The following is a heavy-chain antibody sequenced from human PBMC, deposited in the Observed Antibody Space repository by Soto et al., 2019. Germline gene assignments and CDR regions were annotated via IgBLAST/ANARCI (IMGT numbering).Heavy chain of an antibody. Sequence: QVQLQESGPGLVKPSETLSLTCTVSGGSISSYYWSWIRQPPGKGLEWIGYIYYSGSTNYNPSLKSRGNISVDTSKNQFSLKLSSVTAADTAVDYCARGRRYYGSGDVWGQGTTVTVSS. V-gene: IGHV4-59*01. CDR2: IYYSGST. CDR3: ARGRRYYGSGDV. J-gene: IGHJ6*02. D-gene: IGHD3-10*01. CDR1: GGSISSYY.